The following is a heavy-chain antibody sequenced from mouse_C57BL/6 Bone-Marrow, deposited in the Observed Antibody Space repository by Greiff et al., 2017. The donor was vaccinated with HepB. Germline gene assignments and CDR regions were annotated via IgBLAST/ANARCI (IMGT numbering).Heavy chain of an antibody. V-gene: IGHV5-4*01. D-gene: IGHD2-4*01. J-gene: IGHJ2*01. CDR2: ISDGGSYT. Sequence: EVQLVESGGGLVKPGGSLKLSCAASGFTFSSYAMSWVRQTPEKRLEWVATISDGGSYTYYPDNVKGRFTISRDNAKSNLYLQMSHLKSEDTAMYYCARDRRLPYFDYWGQGTTLTVSS. CDR3: ARDRRLPYFDY. CDR1: GFTFSSYA.